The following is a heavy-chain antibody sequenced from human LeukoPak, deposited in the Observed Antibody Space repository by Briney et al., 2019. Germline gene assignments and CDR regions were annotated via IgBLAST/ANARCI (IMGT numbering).Heavy chain of an antibody. J-gene: IGHJ4*02. CDR3: ARHSAYCGGDCQKLDY. CDR2: ISSSGSTI. CDR1: GFTFSSYE. D-gene: IGHD2-21*02. Sequence: PGGSLRLSCAASGFTFSSYEMNWVRQAPGKGLEWVSYISSSGSTIYYADSVKGRFTISRDNAKNSLYLQMNSLRAEDTAVYYCARHSAYCGGDCQKLDYWGQGTLVTVSS. V-gene: IGHV3-48*03.